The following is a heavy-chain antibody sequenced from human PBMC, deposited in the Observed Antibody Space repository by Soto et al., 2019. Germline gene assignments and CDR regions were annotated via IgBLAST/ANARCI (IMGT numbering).Heavy chain of an antibody. D-gene: IGHD4-4*01. Sequence: PAETMSLTCAVSGGSMSSYYWSWIRQPPGKGLEWIGYIYYSGSTNYNPSLKSRVTISVDTSKNQFSLKLSSVTAADTAVYYCARYDYSNYKAFDYWGQGTLVTVSS. J-gene: IGHJ4*02. CDR1: GGSMSSYY. CDR3: ARYDYSNYKAFDY. CDR2: IYYSGST. V-gene: IGHV4-59*08.